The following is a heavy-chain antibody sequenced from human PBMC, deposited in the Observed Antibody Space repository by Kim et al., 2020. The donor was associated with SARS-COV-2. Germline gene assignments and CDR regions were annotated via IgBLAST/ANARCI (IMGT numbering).Heavy chain of an antibody. V-gene: IGHV1-2*04. CDR3: ARGPNSSGYYYHFAFDI. CDR1: GYTFTGYY. J-gene: IGHJ3*02. Sequence: SVKVSCKASGYTFTGYYMHWVRQAPGQGLEWMGWINPNSGGTNYARKFQGWVTMTRDTSISTAYMELSRLRSDDTAVYYCARGPNSSGYYYHFAFDIWGQGTMVTVSS. D-gene: IGHD3-22*01. CDR2: INPNSGGT.